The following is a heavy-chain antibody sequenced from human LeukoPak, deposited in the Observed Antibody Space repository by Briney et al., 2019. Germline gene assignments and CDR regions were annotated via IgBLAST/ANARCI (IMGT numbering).Heavy chain of an antibody. J-gene: IGHJ5*02. CDR2: IYYSGST. Sequence: SETLSLTCTVSGGSISSYYWSWIRQPPGKGLEWIGYIYYSGSTNYNPSLESRVTISVDTSKNQFSLKLSCVTAADTAVYYCARENYYDSSGYIRPWGQGTLVTVSS. V-gene: IGHV4-59*12. D-gene: IGHD3-22*01. CDR1: GGSISSYY. CDR3: ARENYYDSSGYIRP.